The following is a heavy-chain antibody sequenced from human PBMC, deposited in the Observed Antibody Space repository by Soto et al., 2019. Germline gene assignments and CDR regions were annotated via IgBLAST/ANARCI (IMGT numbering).Heavy chain of an antibody. CDR3: ASGYSMPHFDY. V-gene: IGHV1-69*06. CDR1: GGTFSSYA. CDR2: IIPIFGTA. D-gene: IGHD6-13*01. Sequence: GASVKVSCKASGGTFSSYAISWVRQAPGQGLEWMGGIIPIFGTANYAQKFQGRVTITADKSTSTAYMELSSLRSEDTAVYYCASGYSMPHFDYWGQGTLVTVSS. J-gene: IGHJ4*02.